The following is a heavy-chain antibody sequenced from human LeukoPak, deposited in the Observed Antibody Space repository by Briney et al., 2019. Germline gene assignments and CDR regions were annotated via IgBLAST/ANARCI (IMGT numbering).Heavy chain of an antibody. Sequence: GGSLRLSCAASGLAFSSYAMGWVRQPPGKGLEWVSAISGSGGSTYHADSVKGRFTISRDNSKNTLDLQMSSLRAEDTAVYYCAKAPHNGDFWSGYYFFDCWGQGTLVTVSS. V-gene: IGHV3-23*01. J-gene: IGHJ4*02. CDR3: AKAPHNGDFWSGYYFFDC. CDR2: ISGSGGST. CDR1: GLAFSSYA. D-gene: IGHD3-3*01.